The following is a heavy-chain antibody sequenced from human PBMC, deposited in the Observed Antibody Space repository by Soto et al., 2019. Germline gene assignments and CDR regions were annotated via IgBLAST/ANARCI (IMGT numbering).Heavy chain of an antibody. D-gene: IGHD3-3*01. Sequence: ASVKVSCKASGYTFTSYGISWVRQAPGQGLEWMGWISAYNGNTNYAQKLQGRVTMTTDTSTGKAYMELRSLRSDDTAVYYCARVTRFLEWFRYTEDYYYYMDVWGKGTTVTVSS. CDR3: ARVTRFLEWFRYTEDYYYYMDV. V-gene: IGHV1-18*01. CDR2: ISAYNGNT. J-gene: IGHJ6*03. CDR1: GYTFTSYG.